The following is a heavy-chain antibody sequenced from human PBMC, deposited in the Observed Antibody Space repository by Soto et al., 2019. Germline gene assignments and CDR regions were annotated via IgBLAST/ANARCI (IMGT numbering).Heavy chain of an antibody. D-gene: IGHD1-26*01. V-gene: IGHV1-69*06. CDR1: GGTFSSHA. CDR2: IIPLFGTT. Sequence: QVQLLQSGAEVKKPGSSMNVSCKTLGGTFSSHAVNWLRQAPGQGFEWIGGIIPLFGTTNFAQKFQGRVTITADISTSTVYMALSSLRFDDTALYYCARVAQVGSGWFDPWGQGTRVTVSS. J-gene: IGHJ5*02. CDR3: ARVAQVGSGWFDP.